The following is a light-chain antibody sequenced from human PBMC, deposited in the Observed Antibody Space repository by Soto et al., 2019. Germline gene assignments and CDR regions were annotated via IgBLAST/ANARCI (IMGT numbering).Light chain of an antibody. CDR2: DAS. V-gene: IGKV1-39*01. CDR1: QTINRN. J-gene: IGKJ3*01. CDR3: QQSYTTPIT. Sequence: DIQMTQSPSSLSASVGDRVTITCRASQTINRNLNWYQQKPGKAPKLLIYDASSLQSLSPSTFSGSGSGTDFTLTISSLQPEDFAVYYCQQSYTTPITFGPGTIVDIK.